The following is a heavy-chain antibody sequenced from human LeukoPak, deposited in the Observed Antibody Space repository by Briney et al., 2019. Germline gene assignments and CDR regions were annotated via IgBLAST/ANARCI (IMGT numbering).Heavy chain of an antibody. J-gene: IGHJ4*02. CDR3: ARQLGDYVWGSYRSFDY. D-gene: IGHD3-16*02. CDR2: IYYSGST. V-gene: IGHV4-39*01. Sequence: SETLSLTCTVSGGSISSSSYYRGWIRQPPGKGLEWIGSIYYSGSTYYNPSLKSRVTISVDTSKNQFSLKLSSVTAADTAVYYCARQLGDYVWGSYRSFDYWGQGTLVTVSS. CDR1: GGSISSSSYY.